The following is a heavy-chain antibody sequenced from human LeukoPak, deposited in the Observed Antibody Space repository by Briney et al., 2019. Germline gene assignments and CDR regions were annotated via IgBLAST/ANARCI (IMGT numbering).Heavy chain of an antibody. D-gene: IGHD2-2*01. V-gene: IGHV1-69*13. CDR3: ATVITVVPAARSYFDY. CDR2: IIPIFGTA. Sequence: VEVSCKASGGTFSSYAISWVRQAPGQGLEWMGGIIPIFGTANYAQKFQGRVTITADESTSTAYMELSSLRSEDTAVYYCATVITVVPAARSYFDYWGQGTLVTVSS. CDR1: GGTFSSYA. J-gene: IGHJ4*02.